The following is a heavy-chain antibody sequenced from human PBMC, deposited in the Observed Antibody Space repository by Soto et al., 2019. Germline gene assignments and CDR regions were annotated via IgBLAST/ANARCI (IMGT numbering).Heavy chain of an antibody. J-gene: IGHJ4*02. V-gene: IGHV1-18*01. D-gene: IGHD2-15*01. CDR3: ARDCTGGSCFCIY. CDR2: ISAYNGNT. Sequence: ASVKVSCKASGYTFTNFGISWVRQAPGQGLEWMGWISAYNGNTNYAQKFQGRVTMTTDTSTNTAYMELRSLTSDDTAVYYCARDCTGGSCFCIYWGQGTLVTVSS. CDR1: GYTFTNFG.